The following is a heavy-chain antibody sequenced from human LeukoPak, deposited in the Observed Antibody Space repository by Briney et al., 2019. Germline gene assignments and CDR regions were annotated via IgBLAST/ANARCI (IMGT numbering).Heavy chain of an antibody. Sequence: SETLSLTCTDSSYSISSGYYWGWIRGPPGRGLEWIGRIYYSASTYYNPSLKSRVPISVDTSKNQFSLKLSSVTAADTAVYYCERHDRGYCSGGSCYNYWGQGTLVTVSS. CDR1: SYSISSGYY. J-gene: IGHJ4*02. V-gene: IGHV4-38-2*02. D-gene: IGHD2-15*01. CDR3: ERHDRGYCSGGSCYNY. CDR2: IYYSAST.